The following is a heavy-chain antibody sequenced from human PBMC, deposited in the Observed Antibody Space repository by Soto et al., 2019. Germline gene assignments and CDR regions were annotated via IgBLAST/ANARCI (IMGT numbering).Heavy chain of an antibody. CDR2: IWYDGSNK. Sequence: GGSLRLSCAASGFPFSSYGMHWVRQAPGKGLEWVAVIWYDGSNKYYADSVKGRFTISRDNAKNSLYLQMISLRDEDTAVYYCASDGAISGCFDYWGQGT. V-gene: IGHV3-33*01. CDR3: ASDGAISGCFDY. CDR1: GFPFSSYG. J-gene: IGHJ4*02. D-gene: IGHD6-19*01.